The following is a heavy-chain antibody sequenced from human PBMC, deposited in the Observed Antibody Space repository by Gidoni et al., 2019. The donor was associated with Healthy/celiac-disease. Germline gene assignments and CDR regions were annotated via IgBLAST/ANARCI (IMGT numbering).Heavy chain of an antibody. CDR2: INHSGST. V-gene: IGHV4-34*01. D-gene: IGHD6-19*01. J-gene: IGHJ3*02. Sequence: QVQLQQWGAGLLKPSETLSLTCAVFGGSFSGYDWSWIRQPPGKGLEWIGEINHSGSTNYNPSLKSRVTISVDTSKNQFSLKLSSVTAADTAVYYCARGHSSGWFDAFDIWGQGTMVTVSS. CDR3: ARGHSSGWFDAFDI. CDR1: GGSFSGYD.